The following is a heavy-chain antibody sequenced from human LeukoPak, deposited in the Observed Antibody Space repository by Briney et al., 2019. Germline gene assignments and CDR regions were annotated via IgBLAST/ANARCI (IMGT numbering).Heavy chain of an antibody. V-gene: IGHV4-30-4*01. CDR1: GGSISSGDYY. D-gene: IGHD3-10*01. J-gene: IGHJ4*02. Sequence: PSETLSLTCTVSGGSISSGDYYWSWIRQPPGKGLEWIGYIYYSGSTYYNPSLKSRVTISVDTSKNQFSLKLSSVTAADTAVYYCARAISDGSGSYCTGWGQGTLVTVSS. CDR2: IYYSGST. CDR3: ARAISDGSGSYCTG.